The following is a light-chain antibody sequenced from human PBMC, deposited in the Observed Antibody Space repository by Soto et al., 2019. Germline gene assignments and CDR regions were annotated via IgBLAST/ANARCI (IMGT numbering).Light chain of an antibody. J-gene: IGLJ2*01. CDR1: NIGSKS. Sequence: SYELTQPPSVSVAPGKTARITCGGTNIGSKSVHWYQQKPGQAPVMVISYDSDRPSGIPERFSGSNSGNTATLTISRVEARDEDDYYCQVWDSRSDHVVFGGGTKLTVL. CDR3: QVWDSRSDHVV. V-gene: IGLV3-21*04. CDR2: YDS.